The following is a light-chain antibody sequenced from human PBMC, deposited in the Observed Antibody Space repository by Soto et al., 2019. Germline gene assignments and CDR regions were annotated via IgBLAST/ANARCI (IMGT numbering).Light chain of an antibody. CDR1: SSNIGAGYA. CDR2: DNN. Sequence: QSVLTQPPSVSGAPGQRVTISCTGSSSNIGAGYAVQWYQQLPRAAPKLLIYDNNRRPSGVPDRFSGSKSGTSASLAITGLQAEDEADYYCQSYDSSLSGSEVFGGGTKLTV. V-gene: IGLV1-40*01. J-gene: IGLJ3*02. CDR3: QSYDSSLSGSEV.